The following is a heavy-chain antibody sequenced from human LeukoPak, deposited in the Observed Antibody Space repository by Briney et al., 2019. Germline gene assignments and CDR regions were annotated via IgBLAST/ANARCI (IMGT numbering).Heavy chain of an antibody. D-gene: IGHD3-10*01. Sequence: SETLSLTCTVSGGSISGYNWSWIRQPPGKGLEWIGYIYYSGSTNYNPSLKSRVTISVDTSKNQFSLKLSSVTAADTAVYYCARVRGGGYFDYWGQGTLVTVSS. CDR1: GGSISGYN. V-gene: IGHV4-59*01. CDR2: IYYSGST. CDR3: ARVRGGGYFDY. J-gene: IGHJ4*02.